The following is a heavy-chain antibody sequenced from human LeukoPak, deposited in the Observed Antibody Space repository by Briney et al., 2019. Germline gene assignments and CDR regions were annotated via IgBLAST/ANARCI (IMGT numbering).Heavy chain of an antibody. CDR1: GFTVSPNY. V-gene: IGHV3-53*01. Sequence: PGGSLRLSCEVFGFTVSPNYMSWVRQAPGKGLEWVSVIYRGGSTYYADSVRDRFIISRDNSKNTLYLQMNSLRAEDTAVYYCAISGLGFGEFRGLDYWGQGTLVTVSS. CDR3: AISGLGFGEFRGLDY. J-gene: IGHJ4*02. D-gene: IGHD3-10*01. CDR2: IYRGGST.